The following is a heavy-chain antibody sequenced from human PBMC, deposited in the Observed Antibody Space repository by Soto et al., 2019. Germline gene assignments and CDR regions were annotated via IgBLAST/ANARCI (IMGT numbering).Heavy chain of an antibody. CDR1: GGSVSSGSYY. CDR3: AREVVAATPVFYYYYGMDV. CDR2: IYYSGST. Sequence: PSETLSLTCTVSGGSVSSGSYYWSWIRQPPGKGLEWIGYIYYSGSTNYNPSLKSRVTISVDTSKNQFSLKLSSVTAADTAVYCCAREVVAATPVFYYYYGMDVWGQGTTVTVSS. D-gene: IGHD2-15*01. J-gene: IGHJ6*02. V-gene: IGHV4-61*01.